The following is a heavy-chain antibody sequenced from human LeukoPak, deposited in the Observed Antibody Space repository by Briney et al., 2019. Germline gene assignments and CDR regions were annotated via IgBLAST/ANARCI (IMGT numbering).Heavy chain of an antibody. Sequence: GGSLRLSCAASGFTFSSYAMHWVRQAPGKGLERVAGISYDGSNKYYADSVKGRFTISRDNSKNTLYLQMNSLRAEDTAVYYCARENVIWESSGYYYFSGGYYYYYGMDVWGQGTTVTVSS. CDR3: ARENVIWESSGYYYFSGGYYYYYGMDV. J-gene: IGHJ6*02. CDR2: ISYDGSNK. CDR1: GFTFSSYA. V-gene: IGHV3-30-3*01. D-gene: IGHD3-22*01.